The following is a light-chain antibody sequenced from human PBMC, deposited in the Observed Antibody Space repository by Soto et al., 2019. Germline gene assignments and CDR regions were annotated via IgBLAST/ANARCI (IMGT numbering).Light chain of an antibody. J-gene: IGKJ1*01. V-gene: IGKV3-15*01. CDR1: QSVSSGY. CDR2: GAS. CDR3: QQYNNWPWT. Sequence: EIVLTQSPGALSLSPGERATLSCRATQSVSSGYLAWYQHKPGQAPRLLIYGASNRATGFPARFSGSGSGTDFTLTISSLQSEDFAVYYCQQYNNWPWTFGQGTKVDI.